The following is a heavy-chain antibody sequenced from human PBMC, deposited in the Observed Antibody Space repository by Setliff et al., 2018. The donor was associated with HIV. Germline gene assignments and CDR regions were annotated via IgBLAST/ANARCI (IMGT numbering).Heavy chain of an antibody. V-gene: IGHV4-61*02. CDR3: ARVRLTMIMMVDYFDQ. CDR2: ISSSGST. Sequence: SETLSLTCTVSGGSISSGSYYWSWIRQPAGKGLEWIGRISSSGSTTYSPSLKSRVTISVDTSKNQFSLNLRSVTAADTAVYYCARVRLTMIMMVDYFDQWGQGTLVTVSS. J-gene: IGHJ4*02. D-gene: IGHD3-22*01. CDR1: GGSISSGSYY.